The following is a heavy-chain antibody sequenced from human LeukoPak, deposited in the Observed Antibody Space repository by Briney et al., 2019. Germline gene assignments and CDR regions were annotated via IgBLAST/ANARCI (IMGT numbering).Heavy chain of an antibody. CDR1: GYTFTSYD. Sequence: ASVKVSCKASGYTFTSYDINWVRQATGQGLEWMGWMNPNSGNTGYAQKCQGRVTITRNTSISTAYMELSSLRSEDTAVYYCAKGGVWAGTRYYYYMDVWGKGTTVTVSS. D-gene: IGHD6-19*01. CDR2: MNPNSGNT. J-gene: IGHJ6*03. CDR3: AKGGVWAGTRYYYYMDV. V-gene: IGHV1-8*03.